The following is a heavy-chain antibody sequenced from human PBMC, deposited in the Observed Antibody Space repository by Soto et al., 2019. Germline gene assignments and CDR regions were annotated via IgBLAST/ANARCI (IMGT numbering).Heavy chain of an antibody. Sequence: QVQLVQSGAEVKKPGSSVKVSCKASGGTFSSYAISWVRQAPGQGLEWMGGIIPIFGTANYAQKFQGRVTITADESTSTAYMELSSLRSEDTAVYYCAIPVVTPKERYYYYGMDVWGQGTTVTVSS. V-gene: IGHV1-69*01. J-gene: IGHJ6*02. CDR2: IIPIFGTA. CDR3: AIPVVTPKERYYYYGMDV. CDR1: GGTFSSYA. D-gene: IGHD2-21*02.